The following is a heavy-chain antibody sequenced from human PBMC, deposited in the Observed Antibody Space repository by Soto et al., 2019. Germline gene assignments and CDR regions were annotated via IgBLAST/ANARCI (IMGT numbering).Heavy chain of an antibody. CDR2: IYYSGTT. V-gene: IGHV4-59*01. J-gene: IGHJ4*02. Sequence: SATLSLTGTVSDGSISSYYWSWIRQPPGKGLEWIGYIYYSGTTDYNPSLKSRVTISVDRSKNQFSLKLNSVTAADTAVYYCARHVDSTRAYYFDYWGQGTLVTVSS. D-gene: IGHD5-18*01. CDR3: ARHVDSTRAYYFDY. CDR1: DGSISSYY.